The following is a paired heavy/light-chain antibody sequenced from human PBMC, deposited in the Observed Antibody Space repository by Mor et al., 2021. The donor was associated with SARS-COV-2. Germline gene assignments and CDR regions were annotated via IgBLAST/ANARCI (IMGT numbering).Heavy chain of an antibody. CDR1: GGSISSGGYY. Sequence: QVQLQESGPGLVKPSQTLSLTCTVSGGSISSGGYYWSWIRQHPGKGLEWIGYIYYSGSTYYNPSLKSRVTISVDTSKNQFSLKLSSVTAADTAVYYCARAHYDYVWGSYRPPGYGMDVWGQGTTVTVSS. D-gene: IGHD3-16*02. V-gene: IGHV4-31*03. J-gene: IGHJ6*02. CDR2: IYYSGST. CDR3: ARAHYDYVWGSYRPPGYGMDV.
Light chain of an antibody. CDR3: MQGTHWPHT. CDR2: KVS. J-gene: IGKJ2*01. CDR1: QSLVYSDGNTY. Sequence: DVVMTQSPLSLPVTLGQPASISCRSSQSLVYSDGNTYLNWFQQRPGQSPRRLIYKVSNRDSGVPDRFSGSGSGTDFTLKISRVEAEDVGVYYCMQGTHWPHTFGQGTKLEIK. V-gene: IGKV2-30*01.